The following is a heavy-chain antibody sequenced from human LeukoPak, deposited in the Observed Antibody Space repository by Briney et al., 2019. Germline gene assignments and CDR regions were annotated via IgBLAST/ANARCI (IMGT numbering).Heavy chain of an antibody. CDR1: GYTYTGYY. Sequence: ASVKVSCKASGYTYTGYYMHWVRQAPGQGLEWMGRINPNSGGTNYAQKFQGRVTMTRDTSISTAYMELSRLRSDDTAVYYCARDEVHFWSGYYYYYMDVWGKGTTVTVSS. V-gene: IGHV1-2*06. D-gene: IGHD3-3*02. CDR2: INPNSGGT. J-gene: IGHJ6*03. CDR3: ARDEVHFWSGYYYYYMDV.